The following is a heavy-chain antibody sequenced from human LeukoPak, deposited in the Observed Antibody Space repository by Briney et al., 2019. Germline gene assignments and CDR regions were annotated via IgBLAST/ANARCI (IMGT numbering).Heavy chain of an antibody. CDR3: ATLTTVVTAYYFDH. J-gene: IGHJ4*02. CDR1: GGSISSYY. CDR2: IYHSGST. V-gene: IGHV4-4*09. Sequence: SETLSLTCTVSGGSISSYYWSWIRQPPGKGLEWIGYIYHSGSTDYNPSLKSRVTISVDTSKSQFSLKLTSVTAADTAVYYCATLTTVVTAYYFDHWGQGALVTVSS. D-gene: IGHD4-23*01.